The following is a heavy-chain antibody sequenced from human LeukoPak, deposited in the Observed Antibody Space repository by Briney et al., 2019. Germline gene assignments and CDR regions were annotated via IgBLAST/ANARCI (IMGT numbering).Heavy chain of an antibody. CDR2: IRQDGSET. V-gene: IGHV3-7*01. J-gene: IGHJ4*02. D-gene: IGHD1-7*01. Sequence: GGALRLSCAASGFTFTNYWMSWVGQAQGKGREGGAKIRQDGSETNYVDSVRGRFTIARDNTKNSLYLQMTGLRGEDTAVYYCASRAGKPGNTPWCFDYWGQGALVTVSS. CDR1: GFTFTNYW. CDR3: ASRAGKPGNTPWCFDY.